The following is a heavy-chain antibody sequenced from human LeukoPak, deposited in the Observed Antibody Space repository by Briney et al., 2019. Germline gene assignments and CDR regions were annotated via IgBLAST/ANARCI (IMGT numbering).Heavy chain of an antibody. V-gene: IGHV3-66*01. CDR1: GVSISAYY. J-gene: IGHJ3*02. CDR3: ARGGDGYNFAFDI. CDR2: IYSGGST. D-gene: IGHD5-12*01. Sequence: ETLSLTCSVSGVSISAYYWSWVRQAPGKGLEWVSVIYSGGSTYYADSVKGRFTISRDNSKNTLYLQMNSLRAEDTAVYYCARGGDGYNFAFDIWGQGTMVTVSS.